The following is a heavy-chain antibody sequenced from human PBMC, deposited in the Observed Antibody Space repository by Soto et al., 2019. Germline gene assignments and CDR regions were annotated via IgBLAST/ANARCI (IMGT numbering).Heavy chain of an antibody. J-gene: IGHJ4*02. V-gene: IGHV3-30-3*01. CDR3: AREVYYDFCSGFNTHPYYFDY. D-gene: IGHD3-3*01. CDR2: ISDDGSKE. Sequence: QVQLVESGGGVVQPGRSLRLSCAASEFSFNIYTMHWVRQAPGKGLEWVAVISDDGSKEYYADSVKGRFTISRDNSKNTLYLQMNSLRAEDTAVYYCAREVYYDFCSGFNTHPYYFDYWGQGTLVTVSS. CDR1: EFSFNIYT.